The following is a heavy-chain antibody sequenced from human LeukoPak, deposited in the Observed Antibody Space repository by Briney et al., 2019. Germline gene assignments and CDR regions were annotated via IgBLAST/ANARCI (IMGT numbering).Heavy chain of an antibody. CDR1: GGSLSGYY. V-gene: IGHV4-34*01. CDR3: ARRWVYSSGPSTSLGY. Sequence: SETLSLTCAVYGGSLSGYYWSWIRQPPGKGLEWIGEINHSGSTNYNPSLKSRVTISVDTSKNQFSLKLSSVTAADTAVYYCARRWVYSSGPSTSLGYWGQGTLATVSS. D-gene: IGHD6-19*01. J-gene: IGHJ4*02. CDR2: INHSGST.